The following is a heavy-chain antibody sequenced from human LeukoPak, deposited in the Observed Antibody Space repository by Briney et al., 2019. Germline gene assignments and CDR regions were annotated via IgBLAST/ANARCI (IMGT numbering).Heavy chain of an antibody. Sequence: ASVKVSCKASGYTFTGYYMHWVRQAPGQGLEWMGWINPNSGGTNYAQKFQGRVTMTRDTSISTAYMELSSLRSEDTAVYYCARRNIVVVPAAYITPYYFDYWGQGTLVTVSS. V-gene: IGHV1-2*02. CDR1: GYTFTGYY. J-gene: IGHJ4*02. CDR3: ARRNIVVVPAAYITPYYFDY. CDR2: INPNSGGT. D-gene: IGHD2-2*01.